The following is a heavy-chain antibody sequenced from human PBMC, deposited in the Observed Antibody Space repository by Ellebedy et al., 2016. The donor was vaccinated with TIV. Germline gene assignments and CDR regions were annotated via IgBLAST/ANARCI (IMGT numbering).Heavy chain of an antibody. CDR1: GFTFTKSA. V-gene: IGHV1-58*01. CDR2: IVVGSGNT. J-gene: IGHJ6*02. CDR3: ARDMWIAPLRTYYYYYGMDV. Sequence: AASVKVSCKASGFTFTKSAVQWVRQARGQRLEWIGWIVVGSGNTHYAQKFQERVTITRDMSTSQAYMELSSLRSEDTAVYYCARDMWIAPLRTYYYYYGMDVWGQGTTVTVSS. D-gene: IGHD5-12*01.